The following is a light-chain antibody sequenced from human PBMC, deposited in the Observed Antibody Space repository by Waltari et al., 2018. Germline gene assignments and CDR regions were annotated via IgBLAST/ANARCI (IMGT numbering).Light chain of an antibody. V-gene: IGKV3-15*01. Sequence: EIVMTQSPVTLSVSPGERAALSCRPSQSVRTNLAWYQQRPGQTPRLLIYGTSTRATEIPASFSGSGSGTEFTLTISSLQSEDFAVYYCQQYNDWPYTFGQGTKLEIK. CDR3: QQYNDWPYT. CDR1: QSVRTN. CDR2: GTS. J-gene: IGKJ2*01.